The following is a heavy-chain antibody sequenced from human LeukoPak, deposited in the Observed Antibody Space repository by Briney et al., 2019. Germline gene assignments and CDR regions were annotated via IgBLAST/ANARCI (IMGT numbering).Heavy chain of an antibody. CDR1: GFTFSSYA. CDR2: ISGSGGST. J-gene: IGHJ6*02. V-gene: IGHV3-23*01. CDR3: AKDRSGAARSYYYYGMDV. D-gene: IGHD6-6*01. Sequence: PGGSLRLSCAASGFTFSSYAMSWVRQAPGKGLEWVSAISGSGGSTYYADSVKGRFTMSRDNAKNSLYLQMNSLRAEDTALYYCAKDRSGAARSYYYYGMDVWGQGTTVTVSS.